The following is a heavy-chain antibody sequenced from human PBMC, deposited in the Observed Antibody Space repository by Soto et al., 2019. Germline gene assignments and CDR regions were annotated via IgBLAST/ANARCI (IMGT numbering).Heavy chain of an antibody. V-gene: IGHV3-30*14. Sequence: PGGSLRLSCGVSGFTFRSCAVYWVRQAPSKGLEWVAVITHDGSQKYYADYVKGRFTIFRDNSKNTVDLQMNSLRAEDTAVYYCAKVGPYDSGSYMFRYNWFGPWGPGTLVTVSS. J-gene: IGHJ5*02. D-gene: IGHD3-10*01. CDR3: AKVGPYDSGSYMFRYNWFGP. CDR2: ITHDGSQK. CDR1: GFTFRSCA.